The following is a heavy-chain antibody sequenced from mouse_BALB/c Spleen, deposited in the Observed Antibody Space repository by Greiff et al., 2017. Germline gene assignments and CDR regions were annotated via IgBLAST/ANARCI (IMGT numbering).Heavy chain of an antibody. CDR2: INPYNDGT. V-gene: IGHV1-14*01. CDR1: GYTFTSYV. J-gene: IGHJ3*01. Sequence: VQLKESGPELVKPGASVKMSCKASGYTFTSYVMHWVQQKPGQGLEWIGYINPYNDGTKYNEKFKGKATLTSDKSSSTAYMELSSLTSEDSAVYYCARLGYGNYVWFAYWGQGTLVTVSA. D-gene: IGHD2-10*02. CDR3: ARLGYGNYVWFAY.